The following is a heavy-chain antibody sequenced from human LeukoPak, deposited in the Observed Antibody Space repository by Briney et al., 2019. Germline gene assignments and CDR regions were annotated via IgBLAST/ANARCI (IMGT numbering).Heavy chain of an antibody. CDR2: IYPGDSDT. CDR1: GYSFTSYW. V-gene: IGHV5-51*01. CDR3: ARPRYSYAMYYFDY. Sequence: GESLKISCKGSGYSFTSYWIGWVRQVPGEGLEWIGIIYPGDSDTRYSPSFQGQVTISADKSISTAYLQWSSLKASDTAMYYCARPRYSYAMYYFDYWGQGTLVTVSS. J-gene: IGHJ4*02. D-gene: IGHD5-18*01.